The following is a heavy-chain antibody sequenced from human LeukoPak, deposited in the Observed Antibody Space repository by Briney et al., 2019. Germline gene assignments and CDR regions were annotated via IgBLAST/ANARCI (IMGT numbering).Heavy chain of an antibody. CDR1: GGSISTYY. V-gene: IGHV4-59*01. D-gene: IGHD3-22*01. Sequence: SETLSLTCTVSGGSISTYYWTWIRQPPGKGLEWIGCIYHSGTTNYNPALKSRVTISEDTSKNQISLKLSSVTAADTAVYYCARVRGYYDSSGYDYWGQGTLVTVSS. CDR3: ARVRGYYDSSGYDY. CDR2: IYHSGTT. J-gene: IGHJ4*02.